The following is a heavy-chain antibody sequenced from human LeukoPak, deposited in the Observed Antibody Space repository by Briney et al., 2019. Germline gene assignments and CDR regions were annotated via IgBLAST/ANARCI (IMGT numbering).Heavy chain of an antibody. Sequence: GGSLRLSCAASGFIFDDYAMHWVRQAPGKGLEWVSGISWNSGSIGYADSVKGRFTISRDNAKNSLYSQMNSLRAEDMALYYCAKGSYYDFWSGPFQHWGQGTLVTVSS. CDR2: ISWNSGSI. V-gene: IGHV3-9*03. CDR1: GFIFDDYA. D-gene: IGHD3-3*01. CDR3: AKGSYYDFWSGPFQH. J-gene: IGHJ1*01.